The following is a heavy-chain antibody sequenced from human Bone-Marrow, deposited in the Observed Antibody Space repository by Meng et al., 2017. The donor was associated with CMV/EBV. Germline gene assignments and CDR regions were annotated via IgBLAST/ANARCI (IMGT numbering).Heavy chain of an antibody. CDR3: ARVGVCSRKSCHEGYFDY. D-gene: IGHD2-2*01. CDR2: IKQDGSEK. V-gene: IGHV3-7*01. CDR1: GFTFRNDW. J-gene: IGHJ4*02. Sequence: GGSLRLSCAVSGFTFRNDWMSWVRQAPGKGLEWVANIKQDGSEKYYVDSVKGRLTIFRDNAKDSLYLQMNRLRAEDTAVYYCARVGVCSRKSCHEGYFDYWGQGTLVTVSS.